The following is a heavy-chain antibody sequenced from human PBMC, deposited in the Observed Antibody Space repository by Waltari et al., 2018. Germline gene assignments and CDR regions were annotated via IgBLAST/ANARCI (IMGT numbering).Heavy chain of an antibody. CDR2: FYYSGST. Sequence: QVQLQESGPGLVKPSETLSLTCTVSGGSISSYYWSWIRQPPGKGLEWIGYFYYSGSTNYNPSLKSRVTISVDTSKNQFSLKLSSVTAADTAVYYCARVPGYSSGWSHFDYWGQGTLVTVSS. J-gene: IGHJ4*02. D-gene: IGHD6-19*01. V-gene: IGHV4-59*01. CDR1: GGSISSYY. CDR3: ARVPGYSSGWSHFDY.